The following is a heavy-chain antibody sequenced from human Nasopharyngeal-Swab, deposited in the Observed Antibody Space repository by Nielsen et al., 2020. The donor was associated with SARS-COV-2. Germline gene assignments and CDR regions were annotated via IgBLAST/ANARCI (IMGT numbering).Heavy chain of an antibody. CDR3: AKTTENHYYYYGMDV. Sequence: GESLKISCAASGFTFSSYAMSWVRQAPGKGLEWVSAISGSGGSTYYADSVKGRFTISRDNSKNTLYLQMNSLRAEDTAVYYCAKTTENHYYYYGMDVWGQGTTVTVPS. V-gene: IGHV3-23*01. J-gene: IGHJ6*02. CDR2: ISGSGGST. CDR1: GFTFSSYA. D-gene: IGHD4-11*01.